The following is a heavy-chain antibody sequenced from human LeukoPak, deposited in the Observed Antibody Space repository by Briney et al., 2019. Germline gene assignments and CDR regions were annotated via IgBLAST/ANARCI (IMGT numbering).Heavy chain of an antibody. D-gene: IGHD6-13*01. CDR1: GSTLSTYW. J-gene: IGHJ4*02. Sequence: GGSLRLSCAASGSTLSTYWMTWVRQAPGKGLEWVANIKQDGSEKYYVESVKGRFTISRDNAKNSLYLQMNSLRAEDTAMYYCARRSDLSSSWFFDYWGQGTLVTVSS. V-gene: IGHV3-7*03. CDR2: IKQDGSEK. CDR3: ARRSDLSSSWFFDY.